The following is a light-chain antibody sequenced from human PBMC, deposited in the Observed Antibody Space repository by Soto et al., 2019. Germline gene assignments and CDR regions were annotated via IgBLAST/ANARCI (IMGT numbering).Light chain of an antibody. CDR1: SSDVGGYNY. CDR3: SSYTSSSTPV. CDR2: DVS. Sequence: QSVLTQPASVSGSPGQSITISCTGTSSDVGGYNYVSWYQQQPGKAPKLMIYDVSNRPSGVSNRFSGSKSGNTASLTISGLQAEDEADYYCSSYTSSSTPVFGTGTKVTVL. J-gene: IGLJ1*01. V-gene: IGLV2-14*01.